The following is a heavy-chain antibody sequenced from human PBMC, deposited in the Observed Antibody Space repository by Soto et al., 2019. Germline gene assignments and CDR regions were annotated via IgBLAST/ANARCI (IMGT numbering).Heavy chain of an antibody. D-gene: IGHD1-26*01. CDR3: ARDPGGGSGYYGMDV. CDR1: GGSISSGGYY. Sequence: SETLSLTCTVSGGSISSGGYYWSWIRQHPGKGLEWIGYIYYSGSTYYNPSLKSRVTISVDTSKNQFSLKLSSVTAADTAVYYCARDPGGGSGYYGMDVWGQGTTVTVSS. CDR2: IYYSGST. V-gene: IGHV4-31*03. J-gene: IGHJ6*02.